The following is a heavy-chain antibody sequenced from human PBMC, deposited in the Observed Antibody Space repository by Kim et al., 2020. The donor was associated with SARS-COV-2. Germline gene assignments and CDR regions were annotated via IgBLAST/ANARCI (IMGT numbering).Heavy chain of an antibody. V-gene: IGHV3-23*01. CDR1: GFTFSSYA. CDR3: AKGPYGDYVPFFDY. Sequence: GGSLRLSCAASGFTFSSYAMSWVRQAPGKGLEWVSAISGSGGSTYYADSVKGRFTISRDNSKNTLYLQMNSLRAEDTDVYYCAKGPYGDYVPFFDYWGQGTLVTVSS. D-gene: IGHD4-17*01. CDR2: ISGSGGST. J-gene: IGHJ4*02.